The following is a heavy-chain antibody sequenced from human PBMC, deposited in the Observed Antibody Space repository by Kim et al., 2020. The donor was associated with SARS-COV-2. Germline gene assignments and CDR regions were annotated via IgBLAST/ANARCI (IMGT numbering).Heavy chain of an antibody. CDR3: ARGNGYYDSSGYPGFDY. V-gene: IGHV1-69*01. J-gene: IGHJ4*02. CDR2: IIPIFGTA. D-gene: IGHD3-22*01. CDR1: GGTFSSYA. Sequence: VKVSCKASGGTFSSYAISWVRQAPGQGLEWMGGIIPIFGTANYAQKFQGRVTITADESTSTAYMELSSLRSEDTAVYYCARGNGYYDSSGYPGFDYWGQGTLVTVSS.